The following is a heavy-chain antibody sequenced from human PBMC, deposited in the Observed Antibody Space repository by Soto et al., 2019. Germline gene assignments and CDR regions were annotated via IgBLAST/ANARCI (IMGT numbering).Heavy chain of an antibody. D-gene: IGHD6-13*01. CDR1: GGSISSGGYY. CDR2: IYYSGST. V-gene: IGHV4-31*03. J-gene: IGHJ4*02. Sequence: SETLSLTCTVSGGSISSGGYYWSWIRQHPGKGLEWIGYIYYSGSTYYNPSLKSRVTISVDTSKNQFSLKLSSVTAADTAVYYCARVGSSSWYYFDYWGQGTLVTVSS. CDR3: ARVGSSSWYYFDY.